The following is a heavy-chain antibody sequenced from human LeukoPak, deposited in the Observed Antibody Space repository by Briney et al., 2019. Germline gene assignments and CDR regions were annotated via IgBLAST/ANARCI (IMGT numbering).Heavy chain of an antibody. CDR2: IYWDDDE. J-gene: IGHJ4*02. Sequence: SGTTLGKPTQTLRLACTFCGFSLTSSGVGVGWIRQPPGKALEWLALIYWDDDERYSPSLKSRLTITKDISKTQVVLTITNMDPVDTATYYCAHITTVTCADYWGQGTLVTVSS. V-gene: IGHV2-5*02. CDR3: AHITTVTCADY. CDR1: GFSLTSSGVG. D-gene: IGHD4-11*01.